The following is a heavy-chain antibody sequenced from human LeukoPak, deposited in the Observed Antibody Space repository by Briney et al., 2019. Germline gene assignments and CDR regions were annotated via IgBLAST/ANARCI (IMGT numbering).Heavy chain of an antibody. V-gene: IGHV4-30-2*01. Sequence: NPSETLSLTCAVSAGSISSGGYCWSWIRQPPGKGLEGTGYIYHSGSNYYHPSQRSRVTISVDRTKNQFTLKLSFVTDADTAVYYCARYCSGGSCYSENAFDIWGQGTMVTVSS. D-gene: IGHD2-15*01. CDR1: AGSISSGGYC. CDR3: ARYCSGGSCYSENAFDI. J-gene: IGHJ3*02. CDR2: IYHSGSN.